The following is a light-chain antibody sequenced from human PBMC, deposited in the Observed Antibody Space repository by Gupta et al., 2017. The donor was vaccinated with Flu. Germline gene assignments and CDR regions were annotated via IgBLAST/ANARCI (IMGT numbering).Light chain of an antibody. CDR2: GNS. J-gene: IGLJ1*01. V-gene: IGLV1-44*01. CDR3: AAWDDSLNGHYV. CDR1: SSNIGSNP. Sequence: QSVLAQPPSASDTPGQRVTISCSGSSSNIGSNPVNWYQQVPGTAPKLLIYGNSQRPSGVPDRFSGSKSGTSASLAISGLQSEDEADYYCAAWDDSLNGHYVFGTGTKVTVL.